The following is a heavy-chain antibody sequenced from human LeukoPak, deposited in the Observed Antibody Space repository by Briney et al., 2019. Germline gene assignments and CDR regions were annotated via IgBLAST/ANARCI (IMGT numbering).Heavy chain of an antibody. CDR2: IYSGGST. CDR3: ARDDGDYHYYGMDV. J-gene: IGHJ6*02. Sequence: GGSLRLSCAASGFTVSSNYMSWVRQAPGKGLEWVSVIYSGGSTYYADSVKGRFTISRDNSKNTLYIQMNSLRAEDTAVYYCARDDGDYHYYGMDVWGQGTTVTVSS. V-gene: IGHV3-66*01. CDR1: GFTVSSNY. D-gene: IGHD4-17*01.